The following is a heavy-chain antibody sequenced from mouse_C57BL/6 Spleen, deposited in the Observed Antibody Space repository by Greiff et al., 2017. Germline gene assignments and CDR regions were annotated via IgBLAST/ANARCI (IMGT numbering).Heavy chain of an antibody. V-gene: IGHV1-59*01. CDR2: IDPSDSYT. CDR1: GYTFTSYW. J-gene: IGHJ2*01. CDR3: ARDGNSDFDY. D-gene: IGHD2-1*01. Sequence: QVQLQQSGAELVRPGTSVKLSCKASGYTFTSYWMHWVKQRPGQGLEWIGVIDPSDSYTNYNQKFKGKATLTVDPSSSTAYMQLSSLTSEDSAVYYCARDGNSDFDYWGQGTTLTVSS.